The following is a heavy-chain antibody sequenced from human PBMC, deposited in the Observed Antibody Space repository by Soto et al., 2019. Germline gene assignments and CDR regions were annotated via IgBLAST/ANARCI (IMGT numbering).Heavy chain of an antibody. CDR1: GFTFSDYY. CDR2: ISGNGGTI. D-gene: IGHD6-6*01. J-gene: IGHJ6*03. CDR3: ARATYSSSSSPYYYYMDV. Sequence: GGSLRLSCAASGFTFSDYYMTWIRQAPGKGLEWVSYISGNGGTIYYADSVKGRFTISRDTAKNSLYLQMNSLRAEDMAVYYCARATYSSSSSPYYYYMDVWGKGTTVTVSS. V-gene: IGHV3-11*01.